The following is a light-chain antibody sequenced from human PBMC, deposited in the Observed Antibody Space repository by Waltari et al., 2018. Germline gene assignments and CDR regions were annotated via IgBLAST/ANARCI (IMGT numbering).Light chain of an antibody. J-gene: IGKJ4*01. V-gene: IGKV1-12*01. CDR2: DAS. Sequence: DIQMTQSPPSVSASVGDRVIITCRASQDIRRWLGWYQQKPGKAPKCLIYDASTLQSGDPSRFSGSGSGTDFTLTISSLQPEDFATYYCQQGDRFPLTFGGGTKVEI. CDR1: QDIRRW. CDR3: QQGDRFPLT.